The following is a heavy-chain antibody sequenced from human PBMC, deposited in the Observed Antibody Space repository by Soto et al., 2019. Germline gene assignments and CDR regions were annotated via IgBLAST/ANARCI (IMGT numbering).Heavy chain of an antibody. D-gene: IGHD2-2*01. CDR1: GGSISSSRYY. Sequence: SETLSLTCTVSGGSISSSRYYWGWIRQPPGKGLEWIGSIYYSGSTYYNPSLKSRVTISVDTSKNQFSLKLSSVTAADTAVYYCARHFAIDQVVPADVDDAFDIWGQGTMVTVSS. V-gene: IGHV4-39*01. CDR2: IYYSGST. J-gene: IGHJ3*02. CDR3: ARHFAIDQVVPADVDDAFDI.